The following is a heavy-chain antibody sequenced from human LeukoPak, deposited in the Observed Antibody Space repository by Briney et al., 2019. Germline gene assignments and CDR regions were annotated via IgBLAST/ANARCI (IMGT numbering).Heavy chain of an antibody. V-gene: IGHV3-21*01. J-gene: IGHJ4*02. Sequence: GGSLRLSCAASGFTFSSYSMNWVRQAPGKGLEWVSSISSSSSYIYYADSVKGRFTISRDNAKNSLYLQMNSLRAEDTAVYYCARGYYGSGSYPTFFDYWGQGTLVTVSS. CDR2: ISSSSSYI. D-gene: IGHD3-10*01. CDR3: ARGYYGSGSYPTFFDY. CDR1: GFTFSSYS.